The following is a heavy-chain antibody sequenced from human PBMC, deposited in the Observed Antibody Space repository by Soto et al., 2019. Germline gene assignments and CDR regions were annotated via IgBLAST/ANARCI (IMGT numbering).Heavy chain of an antibody. CDR2: ISSSSSTI. Sequence: EVQLVESGGGLVQPGGSLRLSCAASGFTFSSYSMNWVHQAPGKGLEWVSYISSSSSTIYYADSVKGRFTISRDNAKNSLYLQMNSLRDEDTAVYYCARDKARIAEYYFDYWGQGTLVTVSS. D-gene: IGHD6-13*01. CDR1: GFTFSSYS. CDR3: ARDKARIAEYYFDY. J-gene: IGHJ4*02. V-gene: IGHV3-48*02.